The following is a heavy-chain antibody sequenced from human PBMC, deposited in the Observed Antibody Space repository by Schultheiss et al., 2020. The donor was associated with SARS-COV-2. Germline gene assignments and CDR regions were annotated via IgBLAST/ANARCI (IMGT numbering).Heavy chain of an antibody. V-gene: IGHV3-48*03. D-gene: IGHD2-21*02. Sequence: GESLKISCAASGFIFSRYEMNWVRQAPGKGLEWVSYISSSGSTIYYADSVEGRFTISRDNAKNSLFLQMNSLRAEDTAVYYCAKDCGGDCFFDYWGQGTLVTVSS. CDR2: ISSSGSTI. CDR1: GFIFSRYE. J-gene: IGHJ4*02. CDR3: AKDCGGDCFFDY.